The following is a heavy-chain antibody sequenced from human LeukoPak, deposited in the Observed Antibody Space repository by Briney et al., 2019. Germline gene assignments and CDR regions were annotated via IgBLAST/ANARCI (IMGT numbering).Heavy chain of an antibody. CDR1: GGSISSGGYY. J-gene: IGHJ5*02. D-gene: IGHD2-15*01. V-gene: IGHV4-31*03. CDR3: ARARYCSGGSCYSGLGWFDP. CDR2: IYYSGST. Sequence: SETLSLTCTVSGGSISSGGYYWSWIRQHPGTGLEWIGYIYYSGSTYYNPSLESRVTISVDTSKNQFSLKLSSVTAADTAVYYCARARYCSGGSCYSGLGWFDPWGQGTLVTVSS.